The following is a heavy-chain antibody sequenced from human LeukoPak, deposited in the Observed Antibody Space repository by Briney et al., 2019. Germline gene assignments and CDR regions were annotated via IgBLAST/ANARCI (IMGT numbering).Heavy chain of an antibody. V-gene: IGHV4-39*01. Sequence: SETLSLTRTVSGGSISSSTYYWGWIRQPPGKGLEWIGTIYYSGSTYYNPSLKSRVTISVDTSKNQFSLKLSSVTAADTAVYYCARRGAIFGVVTQANDKSYFDYWGQGTLVTVSS. CDR3: ARRGAIFGVVTQANDKSYFDY. J-gene: IGHJ4*02. D-gene: IGHD3-3*01. CDR1: GGSISSSTYY. CDR2: IYYSGST.